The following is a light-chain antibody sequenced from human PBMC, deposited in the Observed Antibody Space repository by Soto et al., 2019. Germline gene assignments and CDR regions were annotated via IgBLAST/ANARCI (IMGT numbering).Light chain of an antibody. CDR3: QQYNSYPWT. Sequence: GDRVTITCRASQSVSGWLAWYQQKPGEAPKLLIYDASALPRGVPSRFSGSGSGTKFTLTITSLQPDDFATYYCQQYNSYPWTFGQGTKVDIK. CDR1: QSVSGW. V-gene: IGKV1-5*01. CDR2: DAS. J-gene: IGKJ1*01.